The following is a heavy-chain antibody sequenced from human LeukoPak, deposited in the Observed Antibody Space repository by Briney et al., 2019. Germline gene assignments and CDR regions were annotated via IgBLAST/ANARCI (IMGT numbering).Heavy chain of an antibody. D-gene: IGHD6-19*01. CDR3: ARATNDSSGWSSDAFDI. J-gene: IGHJ3*02. V-gene: IGHV3-21*01. CDR1: GFTFSSYS. CDR2: ISSSSSYV. Sequence: GGSLRLSCAASGFTFSSYSMNWVRQAPGKGLEWVSFISSSSSYVYYADSVKGRFTIYRDNAKNSLYLQMNSLRAEDTAVYYCARATNDSSGWSSDAFDIWGQGTMVTVSS.